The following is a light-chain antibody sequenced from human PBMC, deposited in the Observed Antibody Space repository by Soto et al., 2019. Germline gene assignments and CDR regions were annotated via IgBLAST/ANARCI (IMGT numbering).Light chain of an antibody. CDR1: QGISNY. Sequence: DIQMTQSPSSLSASVGDRVTITCRASQGISNYLAWYQQKPGKVPKLLIYAASTLQSGAPSRFSGSGSGTDFTLTISSLQPEDVATYYCQKYNSAETFGQGTKVEIK. V-gene: IGKV1-27*01. CDR3: QKYNSAET. CDR2: AAS. J-gene: IGKJ1*01.